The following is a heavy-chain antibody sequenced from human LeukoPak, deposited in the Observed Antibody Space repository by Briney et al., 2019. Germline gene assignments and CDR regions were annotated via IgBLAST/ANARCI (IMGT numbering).Heavy chain of an antibody. CDR2: LSGGGGT. CDR3: AKGSAAARPYYFDY. Sequence: PGGSLRLSCAASGFTFSSYVMSWVRQAPGKELEWVSALSGGGGTYYADSVKGRFTISRDNSKNTLYLQMNSLRVEDTAVYYCAKGSAAARPYYFDYWGQGTLVIVSS. V-gene: IGHV3-23*01. D-gene: IGHD6-6*01. J-gene: IGHJ4*02. CDR1: GFTFSSYV.